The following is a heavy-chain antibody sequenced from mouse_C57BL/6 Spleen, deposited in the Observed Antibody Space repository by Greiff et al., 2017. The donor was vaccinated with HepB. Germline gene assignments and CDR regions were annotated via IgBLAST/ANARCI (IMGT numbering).Heavy chain of an antibody. D-gene: IGHD2-4*01. V-gene: IGHV5-17*01. Sequence: EVKLVESGGGLVKPGGSLKLSCAASGFTFSDHGMHWVRQAPEKGLEWVAYISSGSSTIYYADTVKGRFTISRDNAKNTLFLQMTSLRSEDTAVYYCAREDYDGYYAMDYWGQGTSVTVSS. J-gene: IGHJ4*01. CDR2: ISSGSSTI. CDR1: GFTFSDHG. CDR3: AREDYDGYYAMDY.